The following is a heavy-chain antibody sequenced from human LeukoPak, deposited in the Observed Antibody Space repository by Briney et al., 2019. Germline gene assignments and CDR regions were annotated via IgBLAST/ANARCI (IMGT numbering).Heavy chain of an antibody. V-gene: IGHV3-7*01. Sequence: GGSLRLSCAASGFSFSNYVMNWVRQAPGKGLEWVANIKQDESEKYYVDSVKGRFTISRDKAKNSVYLQMNSLRDEDTAVYYCARVEWMGRMDYWGQGTLVTVSS. CDR3: ARVEWMGRMDY. CDR1: GFSFSNYV. D-gene: IGHD3-3*01. CDR2: IKQDESEK. J-gene: IGHJ4*02.